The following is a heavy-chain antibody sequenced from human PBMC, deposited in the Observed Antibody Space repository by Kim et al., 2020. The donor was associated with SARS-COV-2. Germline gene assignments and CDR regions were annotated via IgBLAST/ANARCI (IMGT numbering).Heavy chain of an antibody. CDR2: ISYEGSTQ. Sequence: GGSLXLSCAXSGFTFSSHVMHWVRQAPGKGLEWVALISYEGSTQKYTDSVKGRFTVSRDNSKNTLFLQMNSLRPEDTAVYYCARNLVGDTDLGPWGQGTLVTVSS. CDR1: GFTFSSHV. D-gene: IGHD1-26*01. V-gene: IGHV3-30*03. J-gene: IGHJ5*02. CDR3: ARNLVGDTDLGP.